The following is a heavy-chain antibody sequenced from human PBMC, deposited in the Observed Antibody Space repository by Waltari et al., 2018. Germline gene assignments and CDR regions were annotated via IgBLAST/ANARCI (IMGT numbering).Heavy chain of an antibody. J-gene: IGHJ4*02. D-gene: IGHD2-15*01. V-gene: IGHV3-66*04. CDR1: DFNFRDHY. CDR3: ASHYCSRGTCHFDS. CDR2: IYSGGST. Sequence: EALLAESGGGSVQPGGSLRLSCVVSDFNFRDHYVSWVRRPPGQGLEWVSIIYSGGSTSYADSGRARFTISRDISKNTVFLQMNSLRAEDTAVYYCASHYCSRGTCHFDSWGQGTLVKVSS.